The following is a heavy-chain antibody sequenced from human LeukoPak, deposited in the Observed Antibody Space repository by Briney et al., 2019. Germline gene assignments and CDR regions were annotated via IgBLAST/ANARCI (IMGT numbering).Heavy chain of an antibody. CDR2: IYPYSGGT. V-gene: IGHV1-2*02. Sequence: ASVKVSCKASGNTFSGYYIHWVRQAPGQGLENMGWIYPYSGGTNYAQNFQGRVTMTRDTSISTAYMELSRLTSDDTAVYYCAGGSSGYIAEFWGQGTLVSVSS. CDR1: GNTFSGYY. CDR3: AGGSSGYIAEF. J-gene: IGHJ4*02. D-gene: IGHD3-22*01.